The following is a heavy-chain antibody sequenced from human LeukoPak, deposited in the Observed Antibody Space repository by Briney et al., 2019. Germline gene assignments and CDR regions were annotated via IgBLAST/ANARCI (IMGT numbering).Heavy chain of an antibody. CDR2: ISTSSSYI. J-gene: IGHJ6*03. CDR1: GFTFSSYS. CDR3: AKSNGYYYYYMDV. V-gene: IGHV3-21*01. Sequence: GGSLRLSCAASGFTFSSYSMNWVRQAPGKGLEWVSFISTSSSYIHNADSVKGRFTISRDNAENSLYLQMNSLRAEDTAVYYCAKSNGYYYYYMDVWGKGTTVTISS. D-gene: IGHD2-8*01.